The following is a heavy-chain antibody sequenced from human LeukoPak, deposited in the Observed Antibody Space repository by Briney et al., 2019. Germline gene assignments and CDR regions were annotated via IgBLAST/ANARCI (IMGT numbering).Heavy chain of an antibody. V-gene: IGHV4-61*02. D-gene: IGHD5-24*01. J-gene: IGHJ4*02. Sequence: KPSETLSLTCTVSGGSISSGSYYWSWIRQPAGKGLEWIGRIYTSGSTNYNPSLKSRVTISVDTSKNQFSLKLSSVTAADTAVYYCARGHRRDGYNWDYWGQGTLVTVSS. CDR2: IYTSGST. CDR3: ARGHRRDGYNWDY. CDR1: GGSISSGSYY.